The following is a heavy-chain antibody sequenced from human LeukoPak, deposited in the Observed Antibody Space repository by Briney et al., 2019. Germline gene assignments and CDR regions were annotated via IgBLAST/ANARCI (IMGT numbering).Heavy chain of an antibody. CDR3: AKATGIAVNFYYGMDV. Sequence: PGRSLRLSCAASGFTFSSYGMHWVRQAPGKGLEWVAVISYDGSNKYYAGSVKGRFTISRDNSKNTLYLQMNSLRAEDTAVYYCAKATGIAVNFYYGMDVWGKGTTVTVSS. J-gene: IGHJ6*04. CDR1: GFTFSSYG. CDR2: ISYDGSNK. V-gene: IGHV3-30*18. D-gene: IGHD6-19*01.